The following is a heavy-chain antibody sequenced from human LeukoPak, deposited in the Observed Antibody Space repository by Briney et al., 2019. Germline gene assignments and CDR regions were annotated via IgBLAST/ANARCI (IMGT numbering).Heavy chain of an antibody. Sequence: SGGSLRLSCAASGFTFSSYAMHWVRQAPGKGLEWVAVISYDGSNKYYADSVKGRFTISRDNSKNTLYLQMNSLRAEDTAVYYCARVEIQLWLSRGGSYAMDVWGQGTTVTVSS. V-gene: IGHV3-30-3*01. CDR3: ARVEIQLWLSRGGSYAMDV. CDR2: ISYDGSNK. CDR1: GFTFSSYA. D-gene: IGHD5-18*01. J-gene: IGHJ6*02.